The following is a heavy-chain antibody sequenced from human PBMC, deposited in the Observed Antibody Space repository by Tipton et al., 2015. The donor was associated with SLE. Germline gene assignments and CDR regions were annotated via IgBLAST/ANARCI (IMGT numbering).Heavy chain of an antibody. CDR3: AGRGYSSSWYYFDY. V-gene: IGHV4-4*08. D-gene: IGHD6-13*01. CDR2: IYTSGST. J-gene: IGHJ4*02. Sequence: TLSLTCTVSGGSISSYYWRWIRQPPGKGLEWIGYIYTSGSTNYNPSLKSRVTISVDTSKNQFSLKLSSVTAADTAVYYCAGRGYSSSWYYFDYWGQGTLVTVSS. CDR1: GGSISSYY.